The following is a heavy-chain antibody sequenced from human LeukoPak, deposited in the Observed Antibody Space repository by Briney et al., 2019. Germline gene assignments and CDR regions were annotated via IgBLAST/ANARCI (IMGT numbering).Heavy chain of an antibody. CDR2: IYTSGST. Sequence: SETLSLTCTVSGGSISSYYWSWIRQPAGKGLEWIGRIYTSGSTNYNPSLKSRVTMSVDTSKNQFSLRLSLTSVTAADTAVYYCAGCISTSSYSWGQGTLVTVSS. D-gene: IGHD2-2*01. J-gene: IGHJ4*02. CDR3: AGCISTSSYS. CDR1: GGSISSYY. V-gene: IGHV4-4*07.